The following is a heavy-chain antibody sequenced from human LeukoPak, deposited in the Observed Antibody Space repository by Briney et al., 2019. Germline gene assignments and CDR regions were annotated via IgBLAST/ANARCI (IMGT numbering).Heavy chain of an antibody. CDR2: IRNGESNK. V-gene: IGHV3-30*02. J-gene: IGHJ4*02. CDR1: GFTLRTYG. Sequence: PRGSLRLSFAASGFTLRTYGMHSVRQAPGKGLELVAFIRNGESNKYYADSVKGRFTISRDNSKNTLYLQMNSLRAEDTAVYFCAKVIGGSSAWYARGFDYWGQGTLVTVSS. D-gene: IGHD2-15*01. CDR3: AKVIGGSSAWYARGFDY.